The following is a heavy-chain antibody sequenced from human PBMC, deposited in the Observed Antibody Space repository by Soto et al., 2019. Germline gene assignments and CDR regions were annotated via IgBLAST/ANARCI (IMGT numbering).Heavy chain of an antibody. CDR1: GYSFTSYW. V-gene: IGHV5-51*01. D-gene: IGHD2-15*01. CDR3: TGVVADNWFDP. CDR2: IYPGDSDT. Sequence: GESLKISCKGSGYSFTSYWIGWVRQMPGKGLEWMGIIYPGDSDTRYNPSLKSRVTISVDTSKNQFSLKLSSVTAADTAVYYSTGVVADNWFDPWGQGTLVTVSS. J-gene: IGHJ5*02.